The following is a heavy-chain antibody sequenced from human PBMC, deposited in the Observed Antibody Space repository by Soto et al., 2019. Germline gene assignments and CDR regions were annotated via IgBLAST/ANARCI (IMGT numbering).Heavy chain of an antibody. CDR1: AGSFSGYY. CDR3: ARARRYQLLSRIWNWFDP. Sequence: SETMSLTCAVYAGSFSGYYWSWIRQPPGKGPEWIGEINHSGGTNSNPSLKSRVSLPADTSNNSFSLKLSSVTDADTAVHYTARARRYQLLSRIWNWFDPWGQGTLVTVSS. D-gene: IGHD2-2*01. J-gene: IGHJ5*02. CDR2: INHSGGT. V-gene: IGHV4-34*01.